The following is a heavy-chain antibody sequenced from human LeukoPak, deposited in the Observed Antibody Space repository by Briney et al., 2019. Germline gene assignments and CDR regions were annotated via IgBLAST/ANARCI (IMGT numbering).Heavy chain of an antibody. Sequence: GSLRLSCAASGFTLSNYWMSWVRQAPGKGLEWVAIIKRDGSEIYYVGSVRGRFTISRDNAKNSLYLQMNSLRAEDTAVYYCTRDHQGTWIYDFEYWGQGTLVTVSS. CDR2: IKRDGSEI. CDR3: TRDHQGTWIYDFEY. D-gene: IGHD2-2*01. V-gene: IGHV3-7*01. CDR1: GFTLSNYW. J-gene: IGHJ4*02.